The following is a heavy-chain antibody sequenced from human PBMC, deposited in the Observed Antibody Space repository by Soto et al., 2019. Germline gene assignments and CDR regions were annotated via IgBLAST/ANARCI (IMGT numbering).Heavy chain of an antibody. CDR1: GGSISSYY. CDR3: ARDRTLGGVATLDY. V-gene: IGHV4-59*01. Sequence: QVQRQESGPGLVKPSETLSLTCTVSGGSISSYYWSWIRQPPGKGLEWIGYIYYSGSTNYNPSLKSRVTISVDTSKNQFSLKLSSVTAADTAVYYCARDRTLGGVATLDYWGQGTLVTVSS. J-gene: IGHJ4*02. CDR2: IYYSGST. D-gene: IGHD3-16*01.